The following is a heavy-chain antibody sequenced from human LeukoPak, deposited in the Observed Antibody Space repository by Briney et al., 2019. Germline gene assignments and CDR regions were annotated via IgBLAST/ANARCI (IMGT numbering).Heavy chain of an antibody. D-gene: IGHD5-12*01. CDR1: GFTFSSYW. CDR2: IKQDGSEK. V-gene: IGHV3-7*03. CDR3: ARRYSGYDWYFDY. J-gene: IGHJ4*02. Sequence: PGGSLRLSCAASGFTFSSYWMSWVRQAPGKGLEGVANIKQDGSEKYCVDSVKGRFTIYRDNAKTSLYLQMNSLRAEDTAVYYCARRYSGYDWYFDYWGQGTLVTVSS.